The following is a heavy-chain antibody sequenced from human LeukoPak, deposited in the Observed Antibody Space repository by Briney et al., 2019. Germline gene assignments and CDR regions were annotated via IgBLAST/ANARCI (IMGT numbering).Heavy chain of an antibody. D-gene: IGHD2-15*01. CDR1: GGSTSSYY. CDR3: ARGGSYCSGGSCYSVPFDY. J-gene: IGHJ4*02. CDR2: IYYSGST. V-gene: IGHV4-59*01. Sequence: SETLSLTCTVSGGSTSSYYWSWIRQPPGKGLEWIGYIYYSGSTNYNPSLKSRVTISVDTSKNQFSLKLSSVTAADTAVYYCARGGSYCSGGSCYSVPFDYWGQGTLVTVSS.